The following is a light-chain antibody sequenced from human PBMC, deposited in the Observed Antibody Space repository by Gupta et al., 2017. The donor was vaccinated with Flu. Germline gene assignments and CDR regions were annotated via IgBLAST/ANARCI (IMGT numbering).Light chain of an antibody. CDR3: QQLNYYPLT. Sequence: DIQLTQSPSFLSASVGDRVTITCRASQGISSYLVWYQQKPGKAPKLLIYAASTLESAVPSRFSGSGSGTEFTLTISSLQPEDFATYYCQQLNYYPLTFGGGTKVEIK. V-gene: IGKV1-9*01. J-gene: IGKJ4*01. CDR1: QGISSY. CDR2: AAS.